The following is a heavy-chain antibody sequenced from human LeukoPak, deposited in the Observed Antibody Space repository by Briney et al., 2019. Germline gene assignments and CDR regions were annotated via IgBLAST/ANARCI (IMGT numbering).Heavy chain of an antibody. V-gene: IGHV3-30*19. CDR1: GFSFSASR. CDR3: AREYSSGYYRTFDY. CDR2: ISYDGSNK. D-gene: IGHD3-22*01. J-gene: IGHJ4*02. Sequence: RGSLTLSCVGSGFSFSASRMHWVRQVPDKGLEWVAIISYDGSNKYYADSVKGRFTISRDNSKNTLFLQMNSLRPEDTAVYYCAREYSSGYYRTFDYWGQGTLVTVSS.